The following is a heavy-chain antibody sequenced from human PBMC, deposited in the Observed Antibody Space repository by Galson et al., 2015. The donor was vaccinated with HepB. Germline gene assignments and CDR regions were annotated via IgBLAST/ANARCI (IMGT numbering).Heavy chain of an antibody. V-gene: IGHV3-73*01. Sequence: LRLSCAGAGFTFSGSAMHWVRQASGKGLEWVGRIRSKSNNYATAYAASLKGRFTISRDDSKNTAYLQMNSLSTEDTAMYYCSSRGAVAGTDVDYWGQGTLVTVSS. CDR2: IRSKSNNYAT. J-gene: IGHJ4*02. CDR3: SSRGAVAGTDVDY. CDR1: GFTFSGSA. D-gene: IGHD6-19*01.